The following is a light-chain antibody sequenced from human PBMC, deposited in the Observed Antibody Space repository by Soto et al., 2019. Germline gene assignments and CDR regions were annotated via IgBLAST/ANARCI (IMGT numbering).Light chain of an antibody. Sequence: LEIRITVTCRASQGIGTYLVWYQQKRGKAPTVLIYAASTLQTGVPSRFSGSGSGTDFSLTISSLHPEDIATYYCQQFDSHPRTFGQGTKVDI. V-gene: IGKV1-9*01. CDR2: AAS. J-gene: IGKJ1*01. CDR3: QQFDSHPRT. CDR1: QGIGTY.